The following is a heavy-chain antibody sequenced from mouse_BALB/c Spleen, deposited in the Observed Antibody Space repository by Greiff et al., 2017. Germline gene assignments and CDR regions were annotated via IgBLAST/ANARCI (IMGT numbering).Heavy chain of an antibody. CDR3: NAGGNSNLYAMDY. Sequence: EVKLVESGAELVRSGASVKLSCTASGFNIKDYYMHWVKQRPEQGLEWIGWIDPENGDTEYAPKFQGKATMTADTSSNTAYLQLSSLTSEDTAVYYCNAGGNSNLYAMDYWGQGTSVTVSS. J-gene: IGHJ4*01. V-gene: IGHV14-4*02. CDR1: GFNIKDYY. D-gene: IGHD2-1*01. CDR2: IDPENGDT.